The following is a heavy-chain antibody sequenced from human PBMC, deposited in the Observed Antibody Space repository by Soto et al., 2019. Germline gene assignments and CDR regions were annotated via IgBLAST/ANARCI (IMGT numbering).Heavy chain of an antibody. CDR2: INPNSGST. Sequence: ASVKVSCKTSGYTFTSYAIRWVRQAPGQGLEWMGWINPNSGSTNYAQKFQGRVTMTRDTSISTAYMELRRLRSDDTAVYYCARGKHYGDYFDYWGQGTLVTVSS. CDR1: GYTFTSYA. CDR3: ARGKHYGDYFDY. V-gene: IGHV1-2*02. D-gene: IGHD4-17*01. J-gene: IGHJ4*02.